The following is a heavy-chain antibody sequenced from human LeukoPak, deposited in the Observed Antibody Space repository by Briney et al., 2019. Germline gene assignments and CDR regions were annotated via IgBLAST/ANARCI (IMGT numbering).Heavy chain of an antibody. D-gene: IGHD3-10*01. J-gene: IGHJ6*02. CDR3: AREMEGEAYYYGSGMDV. CDR1: GFTVSSNY. Sequence: TGGSLRLSCAASGFTVSSNYMSWVRQAPGKGLEWVSVIYSGGSTYYADSVKGRFTISRDNSKNTLYLQMNSLRAEDTAVYYCAREMEGEAYYYGSGMDVWGQGTTVTVSS. V-gene: IGHV3-66*01. CDR2: IYSGGST.